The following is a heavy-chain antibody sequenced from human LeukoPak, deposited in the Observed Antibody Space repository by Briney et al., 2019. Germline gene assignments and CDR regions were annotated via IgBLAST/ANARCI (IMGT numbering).Heavy chain of an antibody. CDR3: AKWAQSSGWYGPTGY. J-gene: IGHJ4*02. D-gene: IGHD6-19*01. CDR1: GFTFSSYA. V-gene: IGHV3-23*01. Sequence: GASLRLSCAASGFTFSSYAISWVRQAPGKGLEWVSAISGSGGSTYYADSVKGRFTISRDNSKNTLYLQMNSLRAEDTAVYYCAKWAQSSGWYGPTGYRGQGTLVTVSS. CDR2: ISGSGGST.